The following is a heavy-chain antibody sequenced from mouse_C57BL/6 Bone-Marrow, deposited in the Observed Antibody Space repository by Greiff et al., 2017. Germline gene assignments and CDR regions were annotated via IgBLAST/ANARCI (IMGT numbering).Heavy chain of an antibody. D-gene: IGHD1-3*01. CDR1: GYTFNSYW. CDR3: ARSGNDSY. J-gene: IGHJ3*01. Sequence: QVQLQQPGAELVKPGASVKLSCKASGYTFNSYWMQWVKQRPGQGLEWIGEIDPADSYTNYNQKFKGKATLTVDTSSSTASLQLSSLTSEDSAVSYCARSGNDSYCGRGTLVTVSA. CDR2: IDPADSYT. V-gene: IGHV1-50*01.